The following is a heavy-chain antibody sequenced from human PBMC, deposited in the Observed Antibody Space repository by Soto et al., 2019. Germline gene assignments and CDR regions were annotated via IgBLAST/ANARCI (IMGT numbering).Heavy chain of an antibody. D-gene: IGHD2-8*01. Sequence: ASVKVSCKPSGFTFNNYGITWVRQAPGRGLEWMGWISAYNGNTNYAQKLQGRVTMTTDTSTSTAYMELRSLTSDDTAVYYCARLVALSASYYFDLWGQGTLVTVSS. CDR3: ARLVALSASYYFDL. CDR2: ISAYNGNT. CDR1: GFTFNNYG. V-gene: IGHV1-18*01. J-gene: IGHJ4*02.